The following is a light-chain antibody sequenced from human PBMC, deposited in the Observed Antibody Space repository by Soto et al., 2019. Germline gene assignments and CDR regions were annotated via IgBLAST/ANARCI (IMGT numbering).Light chain of an antibody. CDR3: ASWDDNLQV. J-gene: IGLJ1*01. V-gene: IGLV1-44*01. CDR2: SNS. Sequence: QSVLTQPPSASGTPGQRVTISCCGSNSNIGSHTVNWYQQLPGTAPKLLIYSNSQRPLGVPVRFSGSKSGTSASLAISGLQSEDEADYYCASWDDNLQVFGLGTKLTVL. CDR1: NSNIGSHT.